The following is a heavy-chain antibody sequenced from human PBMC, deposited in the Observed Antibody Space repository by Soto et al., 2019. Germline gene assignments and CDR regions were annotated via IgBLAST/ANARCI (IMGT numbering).Heavy chain of an antibody. D-gene: IGHD3-16*01. V-gene: IGHV4-34*01. CDR1: GGSFSGYY. Sequence: PSETLSLTCAVYGGSFSGYYWSWIRQPPGKGLEWIGEINHSGSTNYNPSLKSRVTISVDTSKNQFSLKLSPVTAADTAVYYCATPGGSYVYYGMDGWGQGHTIAFSS. CDR3: ATPGGSYVYYGMDG. CDR2: INHSGST. J-gene: IGHJ6*02.